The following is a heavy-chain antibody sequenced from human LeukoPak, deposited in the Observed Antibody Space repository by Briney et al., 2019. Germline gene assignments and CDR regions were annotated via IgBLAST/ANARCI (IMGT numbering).Heavy chain of an antibody. CDR2: INHSGST. CDR3: ARARTSYAVRGVFDY. CDR1: GGSFSSYY. J-gene: IGHJ4*02. D-gene: IGHD3-10*01. V-gene: IGHV4-34*01. Sequence: SETLSLTCAVYGGSFSSYYWSWIRQPPGKGLEWIGEINHSGSTNYNPSLKSRVTISVDTSKNQFSLKLSSVTAADTAVYYCARARTSYAVRGVFDYWGQGTLVTVSS.